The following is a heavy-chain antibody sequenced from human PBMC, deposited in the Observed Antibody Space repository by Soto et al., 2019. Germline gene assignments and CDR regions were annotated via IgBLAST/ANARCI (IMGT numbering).Heavy chain of an antibody. CDR3: AREAARPDYYCYGMDV. Sequence: QVQLVQSGAEVQKPGSSVKVSCKASGGTFSSYASSWVRQAPGQGLEWMGGIIPIFGTANYAQKFQGRVTITADESTSTAYMELSSRRSEDTAVYYCAREAARPDYYCYGMDVWGQGTTVTVSS. V-gene: IGHV1-69*01. D-gene: IGHD6-6*01. CDR2: IIPIFGTA. J-gene: IGHJ6*02. CDR1: GGTFSSYA.